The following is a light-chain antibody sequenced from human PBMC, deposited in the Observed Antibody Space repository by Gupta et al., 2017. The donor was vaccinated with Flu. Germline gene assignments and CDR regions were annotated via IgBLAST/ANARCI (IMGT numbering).Light chain of an antibody. J-gene: IGKJ1*01. CDR3: RQSVQSPWT. CDR1: QSLVFGDGKTY. Sequence: DIVMTQTPLSLSVTPGQPASISCKSSQSLVFGDGKTYFYWFLQKPGQPPQLLIHDGSNRGSGVPDRFSGRGSGTDFTLKISRVEAEDVGVYYCRQSVQSPWTFGQGTKVEIK. V-gene: IGKV2D-29*01. CDR2: DGS.